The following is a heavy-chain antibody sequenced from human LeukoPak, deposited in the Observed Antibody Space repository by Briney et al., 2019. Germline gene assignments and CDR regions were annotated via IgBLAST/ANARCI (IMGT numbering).Heavy chain of an antibody. CDR3: AREFSYVGVRSIIPRSPDH. CDR1: GFTFSSNY. D-gene: IGHD3-16*01. CDR2: IYSGGST. J-gene: IGHJ5*02. Sequence: GGSLRLSCAASGFTFSSNYMSWVRQAPGKGLEWVSVIYSGGSTYYADSVKGRFTISRDNSKNTLYLQMNSLRAEDTAVYYCAREFSYVGVRSIIPRSPDHWGQGTLVTVSS. V-gene: IGHV3-66*01.